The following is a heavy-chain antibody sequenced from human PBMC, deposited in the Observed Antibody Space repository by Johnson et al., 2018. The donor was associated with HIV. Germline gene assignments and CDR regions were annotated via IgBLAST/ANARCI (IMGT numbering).Heavy chain of an antibody. CDR3: AKSDVVVIPEGAFDI. J-gene: IGHJ3*02. Sequence: QMMLVESGGGVVQPGTSLRLSCAASGFTFSSYAMHWVRQAPGKGLEWVAVISYDGSNKYYADSVKGRFTISRDNSKNTLYLQMNSLRAEDTAVYYCAKSDVVVIPEGAFDIWGQGTMVTVSS. CDR1: GFTFSSYA. D-gene: IGHD2-21*01. CDR2: ISYDGSNK. V-gene: IGHV3-30-3*02.